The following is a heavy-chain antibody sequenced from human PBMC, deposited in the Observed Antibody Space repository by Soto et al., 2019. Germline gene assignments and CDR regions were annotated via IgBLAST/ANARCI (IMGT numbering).Heavy chain of an antibody. Sequence: GASVKVSCKASGYTFTSYYMHWVRQAPGQGLEWMGIINPSGGSTSYAQKFQGRVTMTRDTSTSTVYMELSSLRSEDTAVYYCARGGGSYLAGTRLDAFDIWGQGTRVTVAS. CDR1: GYTFTSYY. CDR3: ARGGGSYLAGTRLDAFDI. V-gene: IGHV1-46*01. CDR2: INPSGGST. J-gene: IGHJ3*02. D-gene: IGHD1-26*01.